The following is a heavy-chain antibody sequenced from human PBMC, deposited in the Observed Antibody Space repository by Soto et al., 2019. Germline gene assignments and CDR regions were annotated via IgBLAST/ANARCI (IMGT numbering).Heavy chain of an antibody. CDR1: GFPFSTYE. J-gene: IGHJ4*02. V-gene: IGHV3-23*01. Sequence: GGSLRLSCAASGFPFSTYEMTWARQAPGKGLEWVAAIVSGGITYYADSVKGRFTISRDNSRNMLFLQMNSLRAEDTAVYYCSKGSHFDYWGQGALVTVSS. CDR2: IVSGGIT. CDR3: SKGSHFDY.